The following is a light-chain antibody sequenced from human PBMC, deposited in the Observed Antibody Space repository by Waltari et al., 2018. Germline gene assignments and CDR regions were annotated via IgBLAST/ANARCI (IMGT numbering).Light chain of an antibody. Sequence: QAVVTQEPSLPVSPGGTVTLTCGSSTGAVTRYHYPSWFQPKPGQVPRTLIYDTSNKQSWTPARCSGSLLGGKAALTLSGARPEDEAEYFCLVSYSGSWVFGGGTRLTVL. CDR3: LVSYSGSWV. J-gene: IGLJ3*02. CDR2: DTS. V-gene: IGLV7-46*01. CDR1: TGAVTRYHY.